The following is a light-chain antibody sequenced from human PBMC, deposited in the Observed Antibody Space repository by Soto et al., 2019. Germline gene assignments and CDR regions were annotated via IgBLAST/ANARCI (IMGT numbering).Light chain of an antibody. V-gene: IGKV3-20*01. CDR2: DAS. CDR1: QSVSTN. CDR3: QQYGSSSIT. Sequence: IVMTQSPATLSVSPGERATLSCRASQSVSTNLAWYQQKPGQAPRLLIYDASNRATGIPDRFSGSGSGTDFTLTISRLEPEDFAVYYCQQYGSSSITFGQGTRLEIK. J-gene: IGKJ5*01.